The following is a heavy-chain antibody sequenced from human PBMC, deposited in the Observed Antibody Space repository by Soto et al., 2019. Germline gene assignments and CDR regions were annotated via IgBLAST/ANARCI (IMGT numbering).Heavy chain of an antibody. CDR1: GGSISSYY. D-gene: IGHD6-19*01. J-gene: IGHJ5*02. CDR2: IYYSGST. Sequence: SETLSLTCTVSGGSISSYYWSWIRQPPGKGLEWIGYIYYSGSTNYNPSLKSRVTISVDTYKNQFSMKLSSVNAADTVVYDGTREQSDDNYFDPWGQGTLVTVSS. V-gene: IGHV4-59*01. CDR3: TREQSDDNYFDP.